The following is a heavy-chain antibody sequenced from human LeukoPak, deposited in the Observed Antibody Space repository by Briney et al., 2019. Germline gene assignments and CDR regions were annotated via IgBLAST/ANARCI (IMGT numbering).Heavy chain of an antibody. Sequence: PSETLSLTCTVSGGSISSSSYYWGWIRQPPGKGLEWIGYIYTSGSTNSNPSLKSRVTISVDTSKNQFSLKLSSVTAADTAVYYCARGGDDFWSGWFDPWGQGTLVTVSS. V-gene: IGHV4-61*05. CDR1: GGSISSSSYY. CDR3: ARGGDDFWSGWFDP. D-gene: IGHD3-3*01. J-gene: IGHJ5*02. CDR2: IYTSGST.